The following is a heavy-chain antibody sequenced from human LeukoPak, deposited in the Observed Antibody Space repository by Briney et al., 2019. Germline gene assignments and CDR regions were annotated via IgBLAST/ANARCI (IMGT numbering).Heavy chain of an antibody. CDR3: ARESYGDPATFDY. Sequence: PGGSLRLSCAASQFTFSSHGMHWVRQAPGKGLEWVAVISYDGSKKYYADSVKGRFTISRDNSKNTLYLQMNSLRAEDTAVYYCARESYGDPATFDYGGQGTLVTVSA. CDR2: ISYDGSKK. D-gene: IGHD4-17*01. CDR1: QFTFSSHG. J-gene: IGHJ4*02. V-gene: IGHV3-30*03.